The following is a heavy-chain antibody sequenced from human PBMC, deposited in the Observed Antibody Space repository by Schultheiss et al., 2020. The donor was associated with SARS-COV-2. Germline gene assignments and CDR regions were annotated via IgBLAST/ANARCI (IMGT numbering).Heavy chain of an antibody. CDR2: IYYSGST. CDR1: GGSFSDYY. V-gene: IGHV4-59*01. CDR3: ARDRVYSRWNAFDI. J-gene: IGHJ3*02. D-gene: IGHD6-13*01. Sequence: SETLSLTCAVYGGSFSDYYWSWIRQSPGKGLEWIGYIYYSGSTNYNPSLKSRVTISVDTSKNQFSLKLSSVTAADTAVYYCARDRVYSRWNAFDIWGQGTMVTVSS.